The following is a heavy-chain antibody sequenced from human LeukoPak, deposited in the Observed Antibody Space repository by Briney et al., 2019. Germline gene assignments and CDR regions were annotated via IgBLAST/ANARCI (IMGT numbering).Heavy chain of an antibody. CDR3: ARDPDGDYDFDY. V-gene: IGHV3-48*01. CDR1: GFSFSDYG. CDR2: INSNGAVI. D-gene: IGHD4-17*01. Sequence: GGSLRLSCAASGFSFSDYGMNWVRRAPGKGLEWLSHINSNGAVISYADSVKGRFTISRDTAKSSLYLQMNSLKIEDTAIYFCARDPDGDYDFDYWGRGTLVTVSS. J-gene: IGHJ4*02.